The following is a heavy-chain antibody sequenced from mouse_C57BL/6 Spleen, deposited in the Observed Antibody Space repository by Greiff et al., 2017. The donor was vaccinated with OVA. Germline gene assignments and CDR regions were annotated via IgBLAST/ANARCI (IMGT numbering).Heavy chain of an antibody. V-gene: IGHV1-54*01. Sequence: VQLQESGAVLARPGTSVKMSCKASGYAFTNYLIEWVKQRPGQGLEWIGVIYPGSGGTNYNEKFKGKATLTADTSSSTAYMQLSSLTSEDSAVYYCARSGGLRRDGRFAYWGQGTLVTVSA. CDR3: ARSGGLRRDGRFAY. CDR2: IYPGSGGT. CDR1: GYAFTNYL. D-gene: IGHD2-4*01. J-gene: IGHJ3*01.